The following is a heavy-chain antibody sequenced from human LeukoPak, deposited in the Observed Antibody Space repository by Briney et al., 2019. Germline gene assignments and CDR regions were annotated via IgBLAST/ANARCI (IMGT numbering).Heavy chain of an antibody. Sequence: GGSLRLSCAASGFSLFAMHWVRQAPGKGLEWVSAISGSGGATYHADADSVKGRFTISRDNSKYALYLEINNLRAEDTAVYYCAKDGYNYDSSGHFDYWGQGTLVTVSS. J-gene: IGHJ4*02. D-gene: IGHD3-22*01. CDR1: GFSLFA. V-gene: IGHV3-23*01. CDR3: AKDGYNYDSSGHFDY. CDR2: ISGSGGAT.